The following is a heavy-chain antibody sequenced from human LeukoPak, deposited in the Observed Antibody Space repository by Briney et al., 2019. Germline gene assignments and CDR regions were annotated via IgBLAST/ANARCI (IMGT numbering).Heavy chain of an antibody. D-gene: IGHD1-26*01. CDR1: GGSISSYY. Sequence: PSETLSLTCTVSGGSISSYYWSWIRQPPGKGLEWIGSIYYSGSTYHNPSLKSRVTISVDTSKNQFSLKLSSVTAADTAVYYCARHKGGFDYWGQGTLVTVSS. V-gene: IGHV4-59*05. CDR3: ARHKGGFDY. J-gene: IGHJ4*02. CDR2: IYYSGST.